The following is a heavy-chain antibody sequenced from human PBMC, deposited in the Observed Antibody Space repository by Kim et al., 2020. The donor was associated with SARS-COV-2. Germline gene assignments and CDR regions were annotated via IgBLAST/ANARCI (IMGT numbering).Heavy chain of an antibody. V-gene: IGHV4-59*01. J-gene: IGHJ5*02. Sequence: SETLSLTCTVSGGSISSYYWSWIRQPPGKGLEWIGYIYYSGSTNYNPSLKSRVTISVDTSKNQFSLKLSSVTAADTAVYYCARGDFWSGYHDNWFDPWGHGTLVTVSS. CDR3: ARGDFWSGYHDNWFDP. CDR1: GGSISSYY. D-gene: IGHD3-3*01. CDR2: IYYSGST.